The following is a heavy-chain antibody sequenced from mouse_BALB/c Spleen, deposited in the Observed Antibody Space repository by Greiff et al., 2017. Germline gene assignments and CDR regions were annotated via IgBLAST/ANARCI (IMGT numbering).Heavy chain of an antibody. CDR1: GFNIKDTY. J-gene: IGHJ4*01. CDR3: ARWLPAMDD. CDR2: IDPANGNT. Sequence: VQLKESGAELVKPGASVKLSCTASGFNIKDTYMHWVKQRPEQGLEWIGRIDPANGNTKYDPKFQGKATITADTSSNTAYLQLSRLTSEDTAVYYCARWLPAMDDWGQGTSVTVSS. V-gene: IGHV14-3*02. D-gene: IGHD2-2*01.